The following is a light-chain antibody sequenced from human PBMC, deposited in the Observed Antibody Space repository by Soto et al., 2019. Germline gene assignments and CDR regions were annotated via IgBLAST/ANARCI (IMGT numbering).Light chain of an antibody. CDR3: QQRRNWPRT. J-gene: IGKJ1*01. Sequence: DIVLTQSPDTLSLSPGERVTLSCRASQSVSNYLAWYQQKPGQAPRLLVYDASKRATGIPARFSGSGSGTDFTLTISSLEPEDFAVYYCQQRRNWPRTFGQGTKVEIK. V-gene: IGKV3-11*01. CDR1: QSVSNY. CDR2: DAS.